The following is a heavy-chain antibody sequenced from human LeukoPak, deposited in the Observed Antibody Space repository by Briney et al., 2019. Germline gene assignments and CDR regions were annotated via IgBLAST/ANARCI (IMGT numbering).Heavy chain of an antibody. V-gene: IGHV3-53*01. Sequence: GGSLRLSCAASGFTVSSNYMSWVRQAPGKGLEWVSVIYSGGSTYYADSVKGRFTISKDNSKNTLYLQMNSLRAEDTAVYYCARDDLAGGLDYWGQGTLVTVSS. J-gene: IGHJ4*02. CDR1: GFTVSSNY. D-gene: IGHD3/OR15-3a*01. CDR2: IYSGGST. CDR3: ARDDLAGGLDY.